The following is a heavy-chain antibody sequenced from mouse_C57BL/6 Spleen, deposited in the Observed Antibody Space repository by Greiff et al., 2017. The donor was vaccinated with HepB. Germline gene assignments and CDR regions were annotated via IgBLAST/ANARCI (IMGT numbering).Heavy chain of an antibody. D-gene: IGHD3-2*02. J-gene: IGHJ3*01. CDR1: GYTFTSYW. CDR3: ARNPRSGYAY. CDR2: IDPSDSYT. V-gene: IGHV1-50*01. Sequence: QVQLQQPGAELVKPGASVKLSCKASGYTFTSYWMQWVKQRPGQGLEWIGEIDPSDSYTNYNQKFKGKATLTVDTSSSTAYMQLSSLTSEDSAVYYCARNPRSGYAYWGQGTLVTVSA.